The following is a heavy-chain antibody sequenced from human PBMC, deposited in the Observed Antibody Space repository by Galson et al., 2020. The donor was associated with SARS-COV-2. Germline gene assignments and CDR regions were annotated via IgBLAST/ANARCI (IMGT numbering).Heavy chain of an antibody. CDR3: ARLGGWADYYYGMDV. D-gene: IGHD6-19*01. Sequence: EWMGIIYPGDSDTRYSPSFQGQVTISADKSISTAYLQWSSLKASDTAMYYCARLGGWADYYYGMDVWGQGTTVTVSS. CDR2: IYPGDSDT. V-gene: IGHV5-51*01. J-gene: IGHJ6*02.